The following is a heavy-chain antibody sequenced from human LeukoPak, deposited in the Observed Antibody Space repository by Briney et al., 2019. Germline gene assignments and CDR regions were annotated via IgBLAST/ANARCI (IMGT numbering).Heavy chain of an antibody. D-gene: IGHD1-1*01. CDR1: GGSFSGYY. V-gene: IGHV4-34*01. Sequence: SETLSLACAVYGGSFSGYYWSWIRQPPGKGLEWIGEINHSGSTNYNPSLKSRVTISVDTSKNQFSLKLSSVTAADTAVYFCARVGTRLGLFYWGQGTLVTVSS. J-gene: IGHJ4*02. CDR2: INHSGST. CDR3: ARVGTRLGLFY.